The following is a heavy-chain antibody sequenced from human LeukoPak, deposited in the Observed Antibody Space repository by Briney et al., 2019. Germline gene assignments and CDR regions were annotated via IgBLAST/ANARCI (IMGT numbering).Heavy chain of an antibody. CDR3: ARGVAGKGAFDI. D-gene: IGHD6-19*01. CDR1: GDSVSIKTVI. J-gene: IGHJ3*02. V-gene: IGHV6-1*01. Sequence: SPTLSLTFAISGDSVSIKTVIWNRVRQSPSRGLEWLGRTYYNSKWNKDYAVPVKSRISINPDTSKNHVSLQMNSVTPEDTAVYYCARGVAGKGAFDIWGQGTMVTVSS. CDR2: TYYNSKWNK.